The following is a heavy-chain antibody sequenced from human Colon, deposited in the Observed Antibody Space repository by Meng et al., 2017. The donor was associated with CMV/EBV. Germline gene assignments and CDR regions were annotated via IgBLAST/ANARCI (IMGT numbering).Heavy chain of an antibody. V-gene: IGHV3-30*18. CDR2: ISYDGSNK. J-gene: IGHJ5*02. D-gene: IGHD3-22*01. CDR3: AKSPTYDSSGYYGNWFDP. Sequence: FMCYGLHWVRQATGKGLEWVAVISYDGSNKYYADSVKGRFTISRDNSKNTLYLQMNSLRAEDTAVYYCAKSPTYDSSGYYGNWFDPWGQGTLVTVSS. CDR1: FMCYG.